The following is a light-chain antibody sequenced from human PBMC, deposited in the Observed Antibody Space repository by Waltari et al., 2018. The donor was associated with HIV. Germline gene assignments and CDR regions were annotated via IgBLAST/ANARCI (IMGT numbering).Light chain of an antibody. CDR2: DAS. V-gene: IGKV3-11*01. CDR3: QHHTTWPPT. J-gene: IGKJ4*02. Sequence: EIVLTQSPPTLSVSLGETATPSCRASPSVREFLAWYQRRPGQAPRLVVYDASKRAAGVPARFSGSGFGTDFTLTISGLEPEDVALYYCQHHTTWPPTFGGGTRVEIE. CDR1: PSVREF.